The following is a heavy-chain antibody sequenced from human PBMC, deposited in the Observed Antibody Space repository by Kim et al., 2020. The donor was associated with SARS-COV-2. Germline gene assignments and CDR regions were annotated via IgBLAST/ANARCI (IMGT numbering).Heavy chain of an antibody. CDR2: IDPTDSYT. J-gene: IGHJ4*01. Sequence: GESLKISCKGSGYSFTNYWISRVRQVPGKGLEWMGRIDPTDSYTNYSPSFQGHVTISADKSISTAYLQWSGLRASDTAMYYCARGLEANYFDYWGQGTL. CDR3: ARGLEANYFDY. CDR1: GYSFTNYW. V-gene: IGHV5-10-1*01.